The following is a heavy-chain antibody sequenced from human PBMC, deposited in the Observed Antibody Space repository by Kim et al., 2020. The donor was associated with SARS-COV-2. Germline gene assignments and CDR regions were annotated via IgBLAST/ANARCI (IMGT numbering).Heavy chain of an antibody. J-gene: IGHJ6*02. CDR1: GFTFSSYG. CDR3: ARELPVVPAAIRFYYGMDV. Sequence: GGSLRLSCAASGFTFSSYGMHGVRQAPGKGLEWVAVIWYDGSNKYYADSVKGRFTISRDNSKNTLYLQMNSLRAEDTAVYYCARELPVVPAAIRFYYGMDVWGQGTTVTVSS. D-gene: IGHD2-2*02. V-gene: IGHV3-33*01. CDR2: IWYDGSNK.